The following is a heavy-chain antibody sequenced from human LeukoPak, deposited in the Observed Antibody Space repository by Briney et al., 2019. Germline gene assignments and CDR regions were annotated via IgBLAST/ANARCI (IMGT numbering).Heavy chain of an antibody. CDR1: GLSFSTFA. CDR3: ARASWVSSTDAVR. CDR2: LRGNGET. D-gene: IGHD3-16*01. J-gene: IGHJ4*02. V-gene: IGHV3-23*01. Sequence: GGSLRLSCAASGLSFSTFAMSWVRQGPARGLEWVSNLRGNGETFYAESVKGRSTLSSDSSRNTVYLHLNNLKVEDTAMYYCARASWVSSTDAVRWGQGTLVTVSS.